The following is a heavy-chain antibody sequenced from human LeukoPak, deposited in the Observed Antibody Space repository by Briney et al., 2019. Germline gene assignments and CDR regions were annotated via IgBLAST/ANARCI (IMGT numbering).Heavy chain of an antibody. CDR1: GYTFSDYY. J-gene: IGHJ5*01. V-gene: IGHV1-2*02. CDR3: MREVGSINWYAY. CDR2: INPNSGGT. Sequence: ASVKVSCKSSGYTFSDYYMHWVRQAPGQGLEWIGWINPNSGGTKYAQKFQGRVTMTRDTSISTAYIEVSRLRSDDTAVYYCMREVGSINWYAYWGQGTLVTVSS. D-gene: IGHD6-13*01.